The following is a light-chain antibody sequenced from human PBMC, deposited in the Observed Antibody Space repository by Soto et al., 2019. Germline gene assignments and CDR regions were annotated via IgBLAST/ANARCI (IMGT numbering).Light chain of an antibody. V-gene: IGKV3-15*01. CDR2: AAS. J-gene: IGKJ3*01. Sequence: EIVMTQSPATLSVSPGERATLSCRASQTVSSNLAWYQQKPGQAPRLLIYAASTRATGIPARFSGSGSGTEFTLSISSLQFEDFAVYYCQQYYNWPPFTFGPGTKVDIK. CDR1: QTVSSN. CDR3: QQYYNWPPFT.